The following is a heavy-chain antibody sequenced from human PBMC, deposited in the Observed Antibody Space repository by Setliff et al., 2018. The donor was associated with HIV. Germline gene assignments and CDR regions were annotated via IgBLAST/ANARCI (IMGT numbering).Heavy chain of an antibody. CDR1: GFTFSDYY. D-gene: IGHD5-18*01. CDR3: ARVANSRGYSYDFDS. Sequence: GGSLRLSCAASGFTFSDYYMSWIRQAPGKGLVWVSRINGDGNITSYADSVKGRFTISRDNAKNTVYLQMNSLRAEDTAVYYCARVANSRGYSYDFDSWGQGTLVTVSS. CDR2: INGDGNIT. J-gene: IGHJ4*02. V-gene: IGHV3-74*01.